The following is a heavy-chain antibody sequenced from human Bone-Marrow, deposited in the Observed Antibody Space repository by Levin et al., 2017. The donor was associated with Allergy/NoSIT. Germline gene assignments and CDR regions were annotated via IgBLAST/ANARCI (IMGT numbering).Heavy chain of an antibody. Sequence: PGGSLRLSCAASGFTVSSNYMSWVRQAPGKGLEWVSVIYRGGSTYYADSVKGRFTISRDNSKNTLYLQMNSLRAEDTAVYYCASHEQVRGVFDYWGQGTLVTVSS. D-gene: IGHD3-10*01. V-gene: IGHV3-66*04. J-gene: IGHJ4*02. CDR3: ASHEQVRGVFDY. CDR2: IYRGGST. CDR1: GFTVSSNY.